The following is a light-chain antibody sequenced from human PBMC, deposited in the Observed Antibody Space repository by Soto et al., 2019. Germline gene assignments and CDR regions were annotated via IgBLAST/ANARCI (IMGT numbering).Light chain of an antibody. V-gene: IGKV3-11*01. CDR1: QSVSTY. CDR3: QQRINWPLT. CDR2: DAS. Sequence: EIVLTQSAATVSLSPGERTTLSCRASQSVSTYLAWYQQKPGQAPRLLIYDASNRATGIPARFIGSGSGTDFTLTIGGLEPEDSAVYYCQQRINWPLTFGGGTKVDIK. J-gene: IGKJ4*01.